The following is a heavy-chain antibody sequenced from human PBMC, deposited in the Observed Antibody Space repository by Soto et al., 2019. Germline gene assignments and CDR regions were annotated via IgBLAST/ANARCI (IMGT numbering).Heavy chain of an antibody. Sequence: PSETLSLTCTVSGGSISSGGYYWSWIRQHPGKGLEWIGYIYYSGSTYYNPSLKSRVTISVDTSKNQFSLKLSSVTAADTAVYYCARGLADYFWSGYYAPTYYFDYWGQGTLVTVSS. J-gene: IGHJ4*02. D-gene: IGHD3-3*01. CDR1: GGSISSGGYY. V-gene: IGHV4-31*03. CDR2: IYYSGST. CDR3: ARGLADYFWSGYYAPTYYFDY.